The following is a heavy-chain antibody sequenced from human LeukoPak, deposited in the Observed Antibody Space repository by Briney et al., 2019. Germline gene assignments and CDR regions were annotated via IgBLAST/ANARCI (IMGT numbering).Heavy chain of an antibody. Sequence: PGGSLRLSCAASGFIVSSNYMTWVRQAPGKGLEWVSVIYSGGTTYYADSVKGRFTISRDNSKNTLYLQMNSLRAEDTAVYYCAKALGCSGGSCYPELDYWGQGTLVTVSS. CDR1: GFIVSSNY. J-gene: IGHJ4*02. CDR3: AKALGCSGGSCYPELDY. V-gene: IGHV3-53*01. CDR2: IYSGGTT. D-gene: IGHD2-15*01.